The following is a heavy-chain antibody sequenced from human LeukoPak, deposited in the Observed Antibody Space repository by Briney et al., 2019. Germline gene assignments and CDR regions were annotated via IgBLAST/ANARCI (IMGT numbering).Heavy chain of an antibody. CDR1: GFTFSSYW. Sequence: GGSLRLSCAASGFTFSSYWMHWVRQAPGKGLVWVSRINSDGSSTSYADSVKGRFTISRDNAKNTLYLQMNSLRAEDTAVYYCARGPGPGGWELPFFDYWGQGTLVTVSS. D-gene: IGHD1-26*01. CDR2: INSDGSST. CDR3: ARGPGPGGWELPFFDY. V-gene: IGHV3-74*01. J-gene: IGHJ4*02.